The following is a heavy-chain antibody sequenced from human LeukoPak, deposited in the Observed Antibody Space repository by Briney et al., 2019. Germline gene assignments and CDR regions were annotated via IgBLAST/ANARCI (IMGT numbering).Heavy chain of an antibody. J-gene: IGHJ6*03. CDR1: GFTFDDYA. Sequence: TGGSMRLSCAASGFTFDDYAMHWVRQAPGKGLEWVSLISGDGGSTYYADSVKGRFTISRDNSKNSLYLQMNSLRTEDTALYYCAKDILPMYYYYYMDVWGKGTTVTVSS. CDR2: ISGDGGST. V-gene: IGHV3-43*02. D-gene: IGHD2-2*01. CDR3: AKDILPMYYYYYMDV.